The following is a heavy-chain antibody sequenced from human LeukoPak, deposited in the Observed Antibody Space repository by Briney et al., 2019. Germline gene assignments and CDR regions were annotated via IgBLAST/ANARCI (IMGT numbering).Heavy chain of an antibody. D-gene: IGHD3-10*01. J-gene: IGHJ5*02. V-gene: IGHV4-59*01. CDR1: GGSISSYY. CDR2: IYYSGST. CDR3: ARAYYYGSGSSLTLNNWFDP. Sequence: SETLSLTCTVSGGSISSYYWSWIRQPPGKGLEWVGYIYYSGSTNYNPSLKSRVTISVDTSKNQFSLKLSSVTAADTAVYYCARAYYYGSGSSLTLNNWFDPWGQGTLVTVSS.